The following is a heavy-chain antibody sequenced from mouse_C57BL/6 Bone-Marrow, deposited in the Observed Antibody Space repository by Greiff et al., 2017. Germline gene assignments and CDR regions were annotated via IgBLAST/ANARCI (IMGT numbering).Heavy chain of an antibody. D-gene: IGHD1-1*01. CDR2: IDPETGGT. J-gene: IGHJ4*01. CDR1: GYTFTDYE. CDR3: TSLADYYGSSLWYAMDY. V-gene: IGHV1-15*01. Sequence: QVQLQQSGAELVRPGASVTLSCKASGYTFTDYEMHWVKQTPVHGLEWIGAIDPETGGTASNQKFKGKAIPTADKSSSTAYMGLRSLTSEDSAVYYCTSLADYYGSSLWYAMDYWGQGTSVTVSS.